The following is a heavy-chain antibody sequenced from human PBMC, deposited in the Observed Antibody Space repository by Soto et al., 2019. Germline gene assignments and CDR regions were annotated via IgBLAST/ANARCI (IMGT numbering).Heavy chain of an antibody. CDR2: IYYSGST. CDR1: GGSISSYY. CDR3: ARGGPRYHFDY. J-gene: IGHJ4*02. Sequence: SETLSLTCTDSGGSISSYYWSWIRQPPGKGLEWIGYIYYSGSTNYNPSLKSRVTISVDTSKNQFSLKLSSVTAADTAVYYCARGGPRYHFDYRGQGTLVTVSS. V-gene: IGHV4-59*01. D-gene: IGHD1-26*01.